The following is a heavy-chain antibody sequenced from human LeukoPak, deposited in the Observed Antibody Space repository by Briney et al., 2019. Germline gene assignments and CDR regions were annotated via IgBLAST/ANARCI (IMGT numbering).Heavy chain of an antibody. CDR3: ARESALGDYGMWGGYYYGMDV. D-gene: IGHD4-17*01. CDR2: FFTSENI. J-gene: IGHJ6*02. CDR1: GASISSGSDY. V-gene: IGHV4-61*02. Sequence: SETLSLTCTVSGASISSGSDYWSWIRQPAGKGLEWIGRFFTSENIKYNPSLKSRVTISVDTSKNQFSLKLSSVTAADTAVYYCARESALGDYGMWGGYYYGMDVWGQGTTVTVSS.